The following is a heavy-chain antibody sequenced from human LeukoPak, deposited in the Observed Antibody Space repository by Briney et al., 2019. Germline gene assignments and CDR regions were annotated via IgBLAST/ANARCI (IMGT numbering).Heavy chain of an antibody. CDR1: GGTFSSYA. CDR2: IIPIFGTA. J-gene: IGHJ4*02. V-gene: IGHV1-69*05. Sequence: SVKVSCKASGGTFSSYAISWVRQAPGQGLEWMGRIIPIFGTANYAQMFQGRVTITTDESTSTAYMELSSLRSEDTAVYYCARGHYGGLIFDYWGQGTLVTVSS. CDR3: ARGHYGGLIFDY. D-gene: IGHD4/OR15-4a*01.